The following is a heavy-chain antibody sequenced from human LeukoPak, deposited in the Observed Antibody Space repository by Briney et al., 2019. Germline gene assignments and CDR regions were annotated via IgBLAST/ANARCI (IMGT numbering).Heavy chain of an antibody. Sequence: GGSLRLSCAASGFTFSSYSMNWVRQAPGKGLEWVSSISSSSSYIYYADSVKGRFTISRDNTKNSLYLQMNSLRAEDTAVYYCARVSSAGPSDYWGQGTLVTVSS. CDR3: ARVSSAGPSDY. V-gene: IGHV3-21*01. J-gene: IGHJ4*02. CDR1: GFTFSSYS. CDR2: ISSSSSYI. D-gene: IGHD6-13*01.